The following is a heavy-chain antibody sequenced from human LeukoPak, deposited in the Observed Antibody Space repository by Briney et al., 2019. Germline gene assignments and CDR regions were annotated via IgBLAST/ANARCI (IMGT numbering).Heavy chain of an antibody. CDR2: IYYSGST. CDR3: ARLNSGSYSDY. CDR1: SGSISSSSYY. J-gene: IGHJ4*02. D-gene: IGHD1-26*01. Sequence: SGTLSLTCTVSSGSISSSSYYWGWIRQPPGKGLEWIGSIYYSGSTYYNPSLKSRVTISVDTSKNHFSLKLSSVTAADTAVYYCARLNSGSYSDYWGQGTLVTVSS. V-gene: IGHV4-39*02.